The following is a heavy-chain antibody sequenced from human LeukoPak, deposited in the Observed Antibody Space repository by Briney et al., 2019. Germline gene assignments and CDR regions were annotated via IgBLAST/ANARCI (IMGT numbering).Heavy chain of an antibody. V-gene: IGHV3-23*01. J-gene: IGHJ4*02. CDR1: GFTFSSYA. Sequence: GGSLRLSCAASGFTFSSYAMSWVRQAPWKGLEWVSTISGSGGGTHFADSVKGRFTISRDNSKNTLYLQMNSLRAEDTAIYYCAKGNTMYTAYYFDYWGQGTLVTVSS. CDR3: AKGNTMYTAYYFDY. D-gene: IGHD3-10*02. CDR2: ISGSGGGT.